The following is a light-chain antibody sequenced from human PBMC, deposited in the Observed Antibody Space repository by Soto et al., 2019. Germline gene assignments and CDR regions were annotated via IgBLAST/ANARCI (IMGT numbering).Light chain of an antibody. CDR2: DVS. J-gene: IGLJ1*01. CDR3: NSYTSSSTYV. V-gene: IGLV2-14*01. Sequence: QSMLTQPASVSGSPGQSITISCTGTTSDVGRYNYVSWYQQHPGNAPKLIIYDVSNRPSGVSNSFSGSKSGNTASLTISGLQAEDEADYYCNSYTSSSTYVFGTGTKVTVL. CDR1: TSDVGRYNY.